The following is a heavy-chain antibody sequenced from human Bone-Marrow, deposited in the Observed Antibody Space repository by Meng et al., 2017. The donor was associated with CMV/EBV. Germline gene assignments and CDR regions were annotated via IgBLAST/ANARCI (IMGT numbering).Heavy chain of an antibody. Sequence: GESLKISCAASGFTFSRYWMSWVRQAPGKGLEWVANIKQDGSEKYYVDSVKGRFTISRDNAKNSLFLQMNSLRAEDTAVYYCARQGEILWFGELLPYFDYWGQGTLVTVSS. J-gene: IGHJ4*02. CDR1: GFTFSRYW. CDR2: IKQDGSEK. V-gene: IGHV3-7*01. D-gene: IGHD3-10*01. CDR3: ARQGEILWFGELLPYFDY.